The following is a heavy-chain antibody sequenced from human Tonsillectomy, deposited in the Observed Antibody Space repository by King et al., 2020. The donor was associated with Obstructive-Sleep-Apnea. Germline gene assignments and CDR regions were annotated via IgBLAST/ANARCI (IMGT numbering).Heavy chain of an antibody. D-gene: IGHD5-18*01. Sequence: VQLVESGGGVVQPGRSLRLSCATSGFTFRSYGMHWVRQAPGKGLEWVAFIRYDGNKEYYGDSVKGRFTISRDNSKNTLYLQMSSLRPEDTAVYFCAKDLHLTAQRENLWAFDYWGQGTPVTVSS. J-gene: IGHJ4*02. CDR3: AKDLHLTAQRENLWAFDY. CDR2: IRYDGNKE. V-gene: IGHV3-30*02. CDR1: GFTFRSYG.